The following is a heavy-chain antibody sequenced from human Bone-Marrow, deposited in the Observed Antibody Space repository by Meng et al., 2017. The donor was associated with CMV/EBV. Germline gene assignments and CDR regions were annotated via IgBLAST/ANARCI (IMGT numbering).Heavy chain of an antibody. J-gene: IGHJ6*02. CDR1: GFTFSSYG. D-gene: IGHD3-10*01. CDR3: AKDHRGSLLWFGPGPRGMDV. Sequence: GGSLRLSCAASGFTFSSYGMHWVRQAPGKGLVWVAFIRYDGSNKYYADSVKGRFTISRDNSKNTLYLQMNSLRAEDTAVYYCAKDHRGSLLWFGPGPRGMDVWGQGTTVTVSS. V-gene: IGHV3-30*02. CDR2: IRYDGSNK.